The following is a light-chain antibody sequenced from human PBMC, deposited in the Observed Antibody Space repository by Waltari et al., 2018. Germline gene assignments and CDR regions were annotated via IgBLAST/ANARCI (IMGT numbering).Light chain of an antibody. CDR2: DKH. Sequence: TQDPSVPVAVGQTVRITCPGDSLRSHYASWYQQRPGQVPRLVMYDKHSRPSGVPDRFSGSSSDDTASLTITGAQAEDEAYYYCRSRDAHDPGGAFGGGTKLTVL. V-gene: IGLV3-19*01. CDR3: RSRDAHDPGGA. CDR1: SLRSHY. J-gene: IGLJ2*01.